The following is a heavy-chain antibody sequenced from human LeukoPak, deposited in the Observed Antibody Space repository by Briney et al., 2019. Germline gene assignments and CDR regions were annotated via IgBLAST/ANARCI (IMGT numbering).Heavy chain of an antibody. Sequence: GGSLRLSCAASGFTFSSYAMRWVRQAPGKGLEWVAVIWYTGSNKYYADSVRGRFTISRDNSKNTLYLQMSSLRAEDTAVYYCARDIVVPAAMLGDYYYYGMDVWGQGTTVTVSS. CDR2: IWYTGSNK. CDR3: ARDIVVPAAMLGDYYYYGMDV. J-gene: IGHJ6*02. CDR1: GFTFSSYA. V-gene: IGHV3-33*08. D-gene: IGHD2-2*01.